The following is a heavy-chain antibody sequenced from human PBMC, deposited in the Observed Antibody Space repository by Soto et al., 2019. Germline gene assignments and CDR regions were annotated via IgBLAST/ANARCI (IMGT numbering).Heavy chain of an antibody. Sequence: PGESLKISCKGSGYSFTSYWIGWVRQKPGKGLEWVGIMHPIDSDTRYSPSFQGQVTTSADKAISTAYLQWSSLKASDTAIYYCARLGYFGSGNYYYNYGMDVWGQGTTVTVSS. D-gene: IGHD3-10*01. CDR3: ARLGYFGSGNYYYNYGMDV. J-gene: IGHJ6*02. CDR1: GYSFTSYW. CDR2: MHPIDSDT. V-gene: IGHV5-51*01.